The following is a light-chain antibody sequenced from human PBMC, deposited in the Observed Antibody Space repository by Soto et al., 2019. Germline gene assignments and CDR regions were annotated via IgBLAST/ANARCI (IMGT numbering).Light chain of an antibody. J-gene: IGLJ3*02. CDR1: SSDVGGYNY. V-gene: IGLV2-8*01. CDR2: EVS. CDR3: SSYAGSNNLGV. Sequence: QSVLTQPPSASGSPVQSVTISCTGTSSDVGGYNYVSWYQQHPGKAPKLMIYEVSKRPSGVPDRFSGSKSGNTASLTVSGLQAEDEADYYCSSYAGSNNLGVFGGGTKLTVL.